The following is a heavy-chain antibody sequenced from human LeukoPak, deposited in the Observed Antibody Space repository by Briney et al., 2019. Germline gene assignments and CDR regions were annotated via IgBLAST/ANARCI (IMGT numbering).Heavy chain of an antibody. V-gene: IGHV4-59*01. J-gene: IGHJ3*02. D-gene: IGHD3-10*01. CDR2: IYYSGST. Sequence: SETLSLTCTVSGGSISSYYWSWIRQPPGKGLEWIGYIYYSGSTNYNPSLKSRVTISVDTSKNQFSLKLSSVTAADTAVYYCARDLRGSGSYYGAFDIWGQGTMVTVSS. CDR3: ARDLRGSGSYYGAFDI. CDR1: GGSISSYY.